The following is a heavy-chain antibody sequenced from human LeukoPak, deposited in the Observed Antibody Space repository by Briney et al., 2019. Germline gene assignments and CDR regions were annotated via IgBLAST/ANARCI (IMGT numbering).Heavy chain of an antibody. CDR1: GYSISSSKW. D-gene: IGHD5-24*01. J-gene: IGHJ4*02. CDR2: IYYSGST. V-gene: IGHV4-28*01. Sequence: PSDTLSLTCVVSGYSISSSKWWGWIRQPPGKGLEWIGYIYYSGSTYYNPSLKTRVTMSVDTSKNQFSLKLTSVTAVDTATYYCARTRDSDMYYFDSWGQGTLVTVS. CDR3: ARTRDSDMYYFDS.